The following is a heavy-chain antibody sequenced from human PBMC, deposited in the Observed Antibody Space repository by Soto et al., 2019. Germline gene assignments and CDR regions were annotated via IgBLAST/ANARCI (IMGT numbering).Heavy chain of an antibody. CDR3: AKSLAARPYDY. Sequence: EVQLLESGGGLVQPGGSLRLSCAASGVTFSSYAMSWVRQAPGKGLEWVSAISGSGGNTYYADSVKGRFTISRDNSNNTLYLQMNSLRAEDTAVYYCAKSLAARPYDYWGQGTLVTVSS. CDR1: GVTFSSYA. D-gene: IGHD6-6*01. CDR2: ISGSGGNT. V-gene: IGHV3-23*01. J-gene: IGHJ4*02.